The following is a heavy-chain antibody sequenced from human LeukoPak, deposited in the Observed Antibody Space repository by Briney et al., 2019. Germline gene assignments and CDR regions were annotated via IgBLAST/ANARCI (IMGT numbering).Heavy chain of an antibody. CDR3: TRGKVGTWGYFDL. Sequence: GGSLRLSCAASAFTFTNYWMHWVRQASGKGLVWVSRINSDGSRTNYADSVKGRFTISRDNAKNTVYLQMNSLTDEDTAIYYCTRGKVGTWGYFDLWGRGTLVTVSS. J-gene: IGHJ2*01. V-gene: IGHV3-74*01. CDR1: AFTFTNYW. CDR2: INSDGSRT. D-gene: IGHD1-26*01.